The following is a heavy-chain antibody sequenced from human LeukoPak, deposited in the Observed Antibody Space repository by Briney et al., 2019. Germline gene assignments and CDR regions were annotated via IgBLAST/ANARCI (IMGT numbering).Heavy chain of an antibody. V-gene: IGHV4-4*07. Sequence: TASETLSLTCTVSGASISSYYWSWLRQPAGKGLEWIGRIYTSGSTNYNPSLKSRVTMSVDTSKNQFSLKLSSVSAADTAVYYCARDHRSGGASYYFDYWGQGTLVTVSS. CDR3: ARDHRSGGASYYFDY. CDR2: IYTSGST. J-gene: IGHJ4*02. CDR1: GASISSYY. D-gene: IGHD1-26*01.